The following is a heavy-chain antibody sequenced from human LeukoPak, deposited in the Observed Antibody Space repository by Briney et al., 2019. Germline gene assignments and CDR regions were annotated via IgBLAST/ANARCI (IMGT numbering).Heavy chain of an antibody. V-gene: IGHV1-3*01. J-gene: IGHJ4*02. CDR3: ARDLPFDY. Sequence: KFQGRVTITRDTSASTAYMELSSLRSEDTAVYYCARDLPFDYWGQGTLVTASS.